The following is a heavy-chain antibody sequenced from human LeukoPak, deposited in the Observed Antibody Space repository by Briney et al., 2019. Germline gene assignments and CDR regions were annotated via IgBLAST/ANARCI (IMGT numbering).Heavy chain of an antibody. Sequence: TGGSLRPSCAASGLTFSTYSMDWVRQAPGKGLEWVSYISSSSTTIYYADSVKGRFTISRDNAKNSLYLQMNSLRAEDTAVYYCARDAGYSYGWDTFDYWGQGTLVTVSS. J-gene: IGHJ4*02. V-gene: IGHV3-48*01. CDR2: ISSSSTTI. D-gene: IGHD5-18*01. CDR3: ARDAGYSYGWDTFDY. CDR1: GLTFSTYS.